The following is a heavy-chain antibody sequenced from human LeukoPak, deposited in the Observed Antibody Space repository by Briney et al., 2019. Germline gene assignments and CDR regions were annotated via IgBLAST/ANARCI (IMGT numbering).Heavy chain of an antibody. CDR2: ICPGDSDT. V-gene: IGHV5-51*01. CDR3: ARHVRDDYRSLDI. Sequence: GESLKISCKGSGYSFTSHWIGWVRQMPGKGLEWMGIICPGDSDTRYSPSFQGQVTISADRSISTAYLQWSSLRASDTAMYYCARHVRDDYRSLDIWGQGTMVTVSS. D-gene: IGHD5-24*01. J-gene: IGHJ3*02. CDR1: GYSFTSHW.